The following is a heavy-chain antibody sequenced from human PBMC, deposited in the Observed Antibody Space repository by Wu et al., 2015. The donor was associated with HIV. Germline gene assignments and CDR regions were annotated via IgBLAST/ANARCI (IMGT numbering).Heavy chain of an antibody. D-gene: IGHD6-13*01. CDR3: ASPGIAASSTDAFDI. CDR1: GGTFSSYA. Sequence: QVQLVQSGAEVKKPGSSGKVSCKASGGTFSSYAISWVRQAPGQGLEWMGRIIPIFGTANYAQKFQGRVTITADESTSTAYMELSSLRSQDTAVFYCASPGIAASSTDAFDIWGQGTMVTVSS. J-gene: IGHJ3*02. CDR2: IIPIFGTA. V-gene: IGHV1-69*13.